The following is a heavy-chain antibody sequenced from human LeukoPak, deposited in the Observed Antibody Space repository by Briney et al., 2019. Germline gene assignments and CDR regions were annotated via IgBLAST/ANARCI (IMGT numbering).Heavy chain of an antibody. Sequence: SETLSLTCTVSGGSISNYYWSWIRQPPGKGLEWIGYMYYSGSTNYSPSLKSRVTISVDTSKKQFSLNVSSVTAADTAVYYCASIYYYGSGSYFGYWGQGTMVTVSS. CDR2: MYYSGST. CDR1: GGSISNYY. D-gene: IGHD3-10*01. CDR3: ASIYYYGSGSYFGY. V-gene: IGHV4-59*08. J-gene: IGHJ4*02.